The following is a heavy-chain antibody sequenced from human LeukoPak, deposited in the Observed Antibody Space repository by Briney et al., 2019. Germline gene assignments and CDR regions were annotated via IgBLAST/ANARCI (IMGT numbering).Heavy chain of an antibody. Sequence: SETLSLTCAVYGGSFSGYYWSWIRQPPGKGLEWIGEINHSGSTNYNPSLKSRVTISVDTSKNQFSLKLSSVTAADTAVYYCARSRRQTGYHYGSGSRGVYFDYWGQGTLVTVSS. CDR3: ARSRRQTGYHYGSGSRGVYFDY. D-gene: IGHD3-10*01. CDR2: INHSGST. CDR1: GGSFSGYY. J-gene: IGHJ4*02. V-gene: IGHV4-34*01.